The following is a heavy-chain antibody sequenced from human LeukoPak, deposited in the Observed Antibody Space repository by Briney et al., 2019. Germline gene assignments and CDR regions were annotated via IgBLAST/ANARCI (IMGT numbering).Heavy chain of an antibody. CDR3: ARDAGVFGVDY. CDR1: GYTFTSYA. J-gene: IGHJ4*02. D-gene: IGHD6-13*01. Sequence: ASVKVSCKASGYTFTSYAMHWVRQAPGQRLEWMGWINAGNGNTKYSQKFQGRVTITRDTSASTAYMELSGLRSEDTAVYYCARDAGVFGVDYWGQGTLVTVSS. CDR2: INAGNGNT. V-gene: IGHV1-3*01.